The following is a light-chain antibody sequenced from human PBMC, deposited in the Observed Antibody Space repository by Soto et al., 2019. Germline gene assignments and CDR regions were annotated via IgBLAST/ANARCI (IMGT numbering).Light chain of an antibody. J-gene: IGKJ1*01. CDR3: QQYGSSGT. CDR2: GAS. Sequence: EIVMTQSPATLSVSPGERATLSCRASQSVSIDVAWYQQTPGQAPRLLIYGASTRATGIPDRFSGSGSGTDFTLTISRLEPEDFAVYYCQQYGSSGTFGQGTKVDNK. CDR1: QSVSID. V-gene: IGKV3-20*01.